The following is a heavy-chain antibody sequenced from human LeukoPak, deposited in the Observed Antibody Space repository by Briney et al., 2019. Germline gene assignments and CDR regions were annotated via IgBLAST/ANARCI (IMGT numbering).Heavy chain of an antibody. CDR1: GYSFTSYW. J-gene: IGHJ4*02. D-gene: IGHD6-13*01. Sequence: GESLKISCKGSGYSFTSYWIGWVRQMPGKGLEWMGIYPGDSDTRYSPSFQGQVTISADKSISTAYLQWSSLKASDTAMYYCARLSTGYSSSWDSFFDYWGQGTLVTVSS. CDR3: ARLSTGYSSSWDSFFDY. CDR2: YPGDSDT. V-gene: IGHV5-51*01.